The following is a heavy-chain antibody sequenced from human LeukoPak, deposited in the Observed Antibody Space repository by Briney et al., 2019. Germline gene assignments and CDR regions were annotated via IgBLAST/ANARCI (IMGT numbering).Heavy chain of an antibody. D-gene: IGHD4-17*01. CDR3: AKSNYGDSSYYYGMDV. J-gene: IGHJ6*02. CDR1: GLTVTTNY. V-gene: IGHV3-53*05. CDR2: VYSGGTT. Sequence: SGGSLRLSCAASGLTVTTNYMNWVRQAPGKGLEWVAIVYSGGTTYYADSVRGRFTISRDNSKNTLYLQMNSLRAEDTAVYYCAKSNYGDSSYYYGMDVWGQGTTVTVSS.